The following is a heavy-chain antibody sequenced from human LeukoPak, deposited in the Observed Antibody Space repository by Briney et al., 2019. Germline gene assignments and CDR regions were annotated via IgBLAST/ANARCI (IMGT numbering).Heavy chain of an antibody. V-gene: IGHV3-30-3*01. CDR2: ISYDGSNE. CDR3: ASLSYYGSGSNAFDI. J-gene: IGHJ3*02. D-gene: IGHD3-10*01. Sequence: GGSLRLSCAASGFTFSTYAFHWVRQAPGKGLEWVAVISYDGSNEYYADSVKGRFTISRDNPKNTLFLQMNSLGPEDTAVYYCASLSYYGSGSNAFDIWGQGTMVTVSS. CDR1: GFTFSTYA.